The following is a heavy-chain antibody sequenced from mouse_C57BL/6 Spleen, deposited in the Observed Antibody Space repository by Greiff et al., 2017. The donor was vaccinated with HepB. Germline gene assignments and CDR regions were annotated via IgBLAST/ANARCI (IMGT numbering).Heavy chain of an antibody. CDR2: ISGGGGNT. J-gene: IGHJ1*03. Sequence: EVMLVESGGGLVKPGGSLKLSCAASGFTFSSYTMSWVRQTPEKRLEWVATISGGGGNTYYPDSVKGRFTISRDNAKNTLYLQMSSLRSEDTALYYCARGYGSSYVSYWYFDVWGTGTTVTVSS. V-gene: IGHV5-9*01. D-gene: IGHD1-1*01. CDR3: ARGYGSSYVSYWYFDV. CDR1: GFTFSSYT.